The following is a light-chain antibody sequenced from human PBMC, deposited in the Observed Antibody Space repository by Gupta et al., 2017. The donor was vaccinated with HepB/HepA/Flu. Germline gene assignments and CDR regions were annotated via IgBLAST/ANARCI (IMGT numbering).Light chain of an antibody. CDR1: NIGNKS. CDR2: DDT. J-gene: IGLJ3*02. CDR3: QVWDSSSDHDWV. V-gene: IGLV3-21*03. Sequence: SYVLTQPPSVSVAPGKTARITCGGNNIGNKSVHWYQQKPGQAPVLVVYDDTDRPSGIPERFSGSNSGNTATLTISRVEAGDEADYYCQVWDSSSDHDWVFGGGTKLTVL.